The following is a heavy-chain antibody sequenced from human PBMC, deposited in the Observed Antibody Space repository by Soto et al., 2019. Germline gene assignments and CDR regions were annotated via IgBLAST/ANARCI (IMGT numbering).Heavy chain of an antibody. CDR3: ASHSSLRGYCISTSCYGYYYGMDV. V-gene: IGHV1-69*13. D-gene: IGHD2-2*01. CDR2: IIPIFGTA. Sequence: GASVKVSCKASGGTFSSYAISWVRQAPGQGLEWMGGIIPIFGTADYAKKFQGRVTITADESTSTAYMELSSLRSEDTAVYYCASHSSLRGYCISTSCYGYYYGMDVWGQGTTVTVS. J-gene: IGHJ6*02. CDR1: GGTFSSYA.